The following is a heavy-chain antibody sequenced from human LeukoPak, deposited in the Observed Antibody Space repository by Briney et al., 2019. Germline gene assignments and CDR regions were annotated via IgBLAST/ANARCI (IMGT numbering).Heavy chain of an antibody. CDR1: GYTFTNYG. CDR3: ARDTEAVTGNNYWFDP. V-gene: IGHV1-18*04. J-gene: IGHJ5*02. CDR2: ISAYNGNT. Sequence: ASVKVSCKASGYTFTNYGISWVRQAPGQGLEWMGWISAYNGNTNCKQNFQGRVTMTTDTSTSTAYMELRSLGSDDTAVYYCARDTEAVTGNNYWFDPWGQGTLVTVSS. D-gene: IGHD6-19*01.